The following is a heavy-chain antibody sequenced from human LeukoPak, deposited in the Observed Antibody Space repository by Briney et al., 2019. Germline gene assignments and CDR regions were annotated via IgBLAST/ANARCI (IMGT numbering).Heavy chain of an antibody. D-gene: IGHD2-15*01. J-gene: IGHJ4*02. CDR2: IYYGGST. CDR1: GGSISSSSYY. V-gene: IGHV4-39*01. Sequence: SETLSLTCTVSGGSISSSSYYWGWIRQPPGKGLEWVGNIYYGGSTRYNPSLKSRVTISVDTSKIQFSLKLSSVTAADTAVYYCATHLGYCSGGSCVADYWGQGTLVTVSS. CDR3: ATHLGYCSGGSCVADY.